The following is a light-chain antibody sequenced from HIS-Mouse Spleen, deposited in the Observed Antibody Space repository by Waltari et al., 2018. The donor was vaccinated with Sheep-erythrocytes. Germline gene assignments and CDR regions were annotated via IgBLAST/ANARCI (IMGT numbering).Light chain of an antibody. CDR2: DVS. Sequence: QSALTQPRSVSGSPGQSVTIPCTGTSSDVGGYNYASWYQQHPGKATKLMIYDVSKRPSGVPDRFSGSKSGNTASLTISGLQAEDEADYYCCSYAGSYNHVFATGTKVTVL. V-gene: IGLV2-11*01. CDR1: SSDVGGYNY. J-gene: IGLJ1*01. CDR3: CSYAGSYNHV.